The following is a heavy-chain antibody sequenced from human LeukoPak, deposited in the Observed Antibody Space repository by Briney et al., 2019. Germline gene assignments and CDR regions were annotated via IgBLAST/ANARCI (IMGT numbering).Heavy chain of an antibody. CDR2: ISGSGGST. CDR1: GFTFSSYG. Sequence: GGSLRLSCAASGFTFSSYGMHWVRQAPGKGLEWVSAISGSGGSTYYADSVKGRFTISRDNSKNTLYLQMNSLRAEDTAVYYCASSITMVRGVDYWGQGTLVTVSS. J-gene: IGHJ4*02. V-gene: IGHV3-23*01. CDR3: ASSITMVRGVDY. D-gene: IGHD3-10*01.